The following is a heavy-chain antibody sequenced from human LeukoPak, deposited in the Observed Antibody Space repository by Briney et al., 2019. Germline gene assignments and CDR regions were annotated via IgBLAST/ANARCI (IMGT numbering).Heavy chain of an antibody. D-gene: IGHD2-21*01. CDR3: TTEGDGFNKGYS. Sequence: PGGSLRLSCTASGLSISNDWMSWVRRAPGKGLEWVGRIRPRADGGRADYVAAVNGRFTISRDDTENRLYLQMNHLRTEDTAVYYCTTEGDGFNKGYSWGQGTLVTVSS. CDR1: GLSISNDW. J-gene: IGHJ4*02. CDR2: IRPRADGGRA. V-gene: IGHV3-15*01.